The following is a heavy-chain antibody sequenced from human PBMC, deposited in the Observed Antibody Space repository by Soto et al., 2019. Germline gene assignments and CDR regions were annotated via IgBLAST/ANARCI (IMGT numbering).Heavy chain of an antibody. Sequence: LRLSFTASGLPHINFAMMWVRQAPGKGLECVSGIYGSGRGIEYADSVKGRFTISRDNSKNTVYLQMTDLRADDTAVYYCAKDAVYNDGLWLMDHWGQGTQVTVSS. CDR2: IYGSGRGI. D-gene: IGHD2-21*01. V-gene: IGHV3-23*05. J-gene: IGHJ4*02. CDR1: GLPHINFA. CDR3: AKDAVYNDGLWLMDH.